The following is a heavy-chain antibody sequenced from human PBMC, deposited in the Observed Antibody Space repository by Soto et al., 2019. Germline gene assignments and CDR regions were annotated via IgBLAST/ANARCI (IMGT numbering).Heavy chain of an antibody. CDR1: GGTFSSYA. CDR3: ARVVDPESSGWYLYCDY. Sequence: SVKVSCKASGGTFSSYAISWVRQAPGQGLEWMGGIIPIFGTANYAQKFQGRVTITADASTSTAYMELRSLRSDDTAVYYCARVVDPESSGWYLYCDYWGQGTLVTVSS. D-gene: IGHD6-19*01. V-gene: IGHV1-69*13. J-gene: IGHJ4*02. CDR2: IIPIFGTA.